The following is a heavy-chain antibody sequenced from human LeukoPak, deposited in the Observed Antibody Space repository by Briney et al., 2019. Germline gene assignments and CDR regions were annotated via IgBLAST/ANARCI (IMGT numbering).Heavy chain of an antibody. J-gene: IGHJ6*02. CDR3: AREPWPSDYVWGRPNQHYGMDV. CDR2: ISAYNGNT. D-gene: IGHD3-16*01. V-gene: IGHV1-18*01. CDR1: GYTFTSYG. Sequence: ASVKVSCKASGYTFTSYGISWVRQAPGQGLEWMGWISAYNGNTNYAQKLQGRVTMTTDTSTSTAYMELRSLRSDDTAVYYCAREPWPSDYVWGRPNQHYGMDVWGQGTTVTVSS.